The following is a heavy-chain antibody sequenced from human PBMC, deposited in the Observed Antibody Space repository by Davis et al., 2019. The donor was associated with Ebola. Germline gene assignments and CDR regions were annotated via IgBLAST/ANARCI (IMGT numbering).Heavy chain of an antibody. CDR1: GYSSTSYW. V-gene: IGHV5-51*01. CDR3: ARGMVQGVNWFDP. J-gene: IGHJ5*02. CDR2: IYPGDSDT. D-gene: IGHD3-10*01. Sequence: KVSCKGSGYSSTSYWIGWVRQMPGKGLEWMGIIYPGDSDTRYSPSFQGQVTISADKSISTAYLQWSSLKASDTAMYYCARGMVQGVNWFDPWGQGTLVTVSS.